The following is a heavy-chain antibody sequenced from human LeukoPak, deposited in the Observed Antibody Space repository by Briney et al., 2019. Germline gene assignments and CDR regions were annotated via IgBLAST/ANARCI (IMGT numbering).Heavy chain of an antibody. CDR1: GGSIRSHY. D-gene: IGHD3-9*01. J-gene: IGHJ6*02. Sequence: SETLSLTCTVSGGSIRSHYWNWIRQPPGKGLEWIGYIYYSGSTNYNPSLKSRVTISVDTSKNQFSLKLSSVTAADTAVYYCARENKDILTGYSYGMDVWGQGTTVTVSS. CDR3: ARENKDILTGYSYGMDV. CDR2: IYYSGST. V-gene: IGHV4-59*11.